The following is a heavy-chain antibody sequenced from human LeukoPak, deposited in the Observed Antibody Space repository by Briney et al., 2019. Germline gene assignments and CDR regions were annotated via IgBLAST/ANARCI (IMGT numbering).Heavy chain of an antibody. CDR2: IIGSGGST. V-gene: IGHV3-23*01. Sequence: HPGGSLRLSCAASGFTFSSYAMSWVRQAPGKGLEGVSAIIGSGGSTYYADSVKGRFTISRDNSKNTLYLQMNSLRAEDTAVYYCAKAGIVGATISYFDYWGQGTLVTVSS. CDR1: GFTFSSYA. D-gene: IGHD1-26*01. J-gene: IGHJ4*02. CDR3: AKAGIVGATISYFDY.